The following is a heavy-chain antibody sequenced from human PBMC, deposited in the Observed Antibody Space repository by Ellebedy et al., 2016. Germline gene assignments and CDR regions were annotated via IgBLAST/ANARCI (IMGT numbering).Heavy chain of an antibody. J-gene: IGHJ4*02. D-gene: IGHD2-2*03. CDR3: ARDVWMDNGAGDY. Sequence: GESLKISXAASGFTFSSYGMHWVRQAPGKGLEWVAVISYDGSNKYYADSVKGRFTISRDNSKNTLYLQMNSLRAEDTAVYYCARDVWMDNGAGDYWGQGTLVTVSS. CDR2: ISYDGSNK. CDR1: GFTFSSYG. V-gene: IGHV3-30*03.